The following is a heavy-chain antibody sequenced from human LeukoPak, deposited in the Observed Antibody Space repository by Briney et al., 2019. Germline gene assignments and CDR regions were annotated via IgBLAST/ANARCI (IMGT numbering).Heavy chain of an antibody. CDR2: ISSSGYTI. D-gene: IGHD3-10*01. Sequence: GGSLRLSCAASQFSFSDYYMSWIRQAPGKGLEWVSYISSSGYTIYYADSVKGRFTISRDNSKNTLYLQMNSLRAEDTAVYYCARERFGEFTLGYWGQGTLVTVSS. CDR1: QFSFSDYY. J-gene: IGHJ4*02. V-gene: IGHV3-11*04. CDR3: ARERFGEFTLGY.